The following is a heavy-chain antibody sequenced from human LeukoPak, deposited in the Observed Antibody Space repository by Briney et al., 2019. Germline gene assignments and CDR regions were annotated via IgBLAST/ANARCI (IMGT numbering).Heavy chain of an antibody. J-gene: IGHJ4*02. CDR3: ARQPALIHSHFDY. CDR1: GGSISSGSYY. Sequence: SETLSLTCTVSGGSISSGSYYWGWIRQPPGKGLEWIGSIYFSGSTYYNPSLKSRVTISLDTSKNQFSLKLSSVTAAGTAVYYCARQPALIHSHFDYWGQGTLVTVSS. CDR2: IYFSGST. V-gene: IGHV4-39*01.